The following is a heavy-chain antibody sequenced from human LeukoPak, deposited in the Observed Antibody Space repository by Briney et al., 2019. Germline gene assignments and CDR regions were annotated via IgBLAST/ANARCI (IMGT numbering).Heavy chain of an antibody. Sequence: GRSLRHSCAAPGFTFKNYGMHWVRQAPGKGLEWVSVTLDEEVNKYYADSVKGRFTISKDNSMNTLYLQMNSLRAEDTAVYYCARDLGQYYDTSDNWFDPWGQGTLVTVSS. CDR2: TLDEEVNK. D-gene: IGHD3-22*01. J-gene: IGHJ5*02. CDR1: GFTFKNYG. CDR3: ARDLGQYYDTSDNWFDP. V-gene: IGHV3-30*03.